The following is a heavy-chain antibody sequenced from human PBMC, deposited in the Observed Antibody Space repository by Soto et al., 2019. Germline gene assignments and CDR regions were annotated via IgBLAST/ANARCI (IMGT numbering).Heavy chain of an antibody. CDR3: ARSIVVVTAADY. J-gene: IGHJ4*02. V-gene: IGHV1-3*01. CDR2: ISAYNGNT. D-gene: IGHD2-21*02. Sequence: ASVKVSCKASGYTFTSYAMHWVRQAPGQGLEWMGWISAYNGNTKYSQKFQGRVTITRDTSASTAYMELSSLRSEDTAVYYCARSIVVVTAADYWGQGTLVTVSS. CDR1: GYTFTSYA.